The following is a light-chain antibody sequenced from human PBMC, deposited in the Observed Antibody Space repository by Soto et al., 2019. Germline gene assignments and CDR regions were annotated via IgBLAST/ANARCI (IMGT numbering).Light chain of an antibody. Sequence: QSVLTQPASVSGSPGQSITISCTGTSSDGGGYNYVSWYQQHPGKAPKLMIYEVSNRPSGVSNRFSGSKSGNTASLTISGLQAEYEADYYCSSYTSSSTLVVFGGGTKVTVL. CDR3: SSYTSSSTLVV. V-gene: IGLV2-14*01. CDR2: EVS. J-gene: IGLJ2*01. CDR1: SSDGGGYNY.